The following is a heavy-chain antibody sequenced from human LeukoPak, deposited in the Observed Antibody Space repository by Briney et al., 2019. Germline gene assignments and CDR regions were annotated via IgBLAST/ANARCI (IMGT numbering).Heavy chain of an antibody. V-gene: IGHV1-69*06. Sequence: ASVKVSCKASGGTFSSYAISWVRQAPGQGLEWMGGIIPIFGTANYAQKFQGRVTITADKSTSTAYMELSSLRSEDTAVYYCARPIIITSGNAFYTWGEGTMVTASS. CDR1: GGTFSSYA. D-gene: IGHD3-16*01. CDR2: IIPIFGTA. J-gene: IGHJ3*02. CDR3: ARPIIITSGNAFYT.